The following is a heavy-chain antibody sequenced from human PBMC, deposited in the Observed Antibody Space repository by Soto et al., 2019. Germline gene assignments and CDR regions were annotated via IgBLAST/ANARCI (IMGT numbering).Heavy chain of an antibody. CDR1: GFNVDTYA. CDR3: ARGEVTTSNLAF. Sequence: GGSLRLSCVVSGFNVDTYAMFWVRQTPEKGLEWVSGISGGSGTIYYAESVKGRFTISRDSAKSTLFLQMNSLRADDTALYYCARGEVTTSNLAFWGQGTLVTVSS. D-gene: IGHD2-21*02. V-gene: IGHV3-23*01. J-gene: IGHJ4*02. CDR2: ISGGSGTI.